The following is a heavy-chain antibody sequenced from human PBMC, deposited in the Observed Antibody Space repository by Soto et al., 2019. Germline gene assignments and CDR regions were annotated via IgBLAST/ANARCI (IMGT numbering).Heavy chain of an antibody. CDR2: INPNGGST. CDR3: ASSGAKNRAYYYDSSGYYRLDY. CDR1: GYIFINYY. V-gene: IGHV1-46*01. J-gene: IGHJ4*02. Sequence: ASVKVSCKASGYIFINYYIHWVRQAPGQGLEWIGIINPNGGSTNYAQKFQGRVTMTRDTSTSTVYMELSSLRSEDTAVYYCASSGAKNRAYYYDSSGYYRLDYWGQGTLVTVSS. D-gene: IGHD3-22*01.